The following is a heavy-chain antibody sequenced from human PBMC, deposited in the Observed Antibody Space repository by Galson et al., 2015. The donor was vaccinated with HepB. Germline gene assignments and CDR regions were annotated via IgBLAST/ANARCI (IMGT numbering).Heavy chain of an antibody. CDR2: LNTNTGDP. V-gene: IGHV7-4-1*02. CDR3: AREGEAPAGTGPLNY. CDR1: GYTFTNYG. D-gene: IGHD6-13*01. J-gene: IGHJ4*02. Sequence: SVKVSCKASGYTFTNYGINWVRQAPGQGLEWMGWLNTNTGDPTFAQGFTGRFVLSLDTSVSSAYLQINSLKAEDTAMYYCAREGEAPAGTGPLNYWGQGTLVTVSS.